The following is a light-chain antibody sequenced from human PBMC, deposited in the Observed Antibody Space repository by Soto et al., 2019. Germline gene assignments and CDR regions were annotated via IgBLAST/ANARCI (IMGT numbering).Light chain of an antibody. J-gene: IGKJ1*01. V-gene: IGKV1-5*03. CDR2: KAS. CDR1: QSISSW. Sequence: DIQMTQSPSTLSASVGDRVTITCRASQSISSWLAWYQQKPGKAPKVLIYKASSLESGVPSRFSGSGSVTEFTLTISSLHPDDFATYYCQQYNTYPWTFGQGTQVEIK. CDR3: QQYNTYPWT.